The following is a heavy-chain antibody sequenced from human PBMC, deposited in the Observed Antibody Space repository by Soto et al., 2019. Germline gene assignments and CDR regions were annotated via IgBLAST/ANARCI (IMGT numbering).Heavy chain of an antibody. CDR1: GYTFTGYY. V-gene: IGHV1-2*04. CDR2: IHPNSGGT. Sequence: ASVKVSCKASGYTFTGYYIHWLRQAPGQGLEWMGWIHPNSGGTNYAQKFQGWVTLTRDTSISTAYLEVRLTSDDSAVYFCAREGGLGADAYFDYWGQGTQVTVSS. CDR3: AREGGLGADAYFDY. J-gene: IGHJ4*02. D-gene: IGHD3-16*01.